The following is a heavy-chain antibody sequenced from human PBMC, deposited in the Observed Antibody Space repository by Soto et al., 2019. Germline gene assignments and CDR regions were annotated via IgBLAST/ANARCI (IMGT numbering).Heavy chain of an antibody. Sequence: SETLSLTCTVSGGSISSGGYYWSWIRQHPGKGLEWIGYIYYSGSTYYSPSLKSRVTISVDTSKNQFSLKLSSVTAADTAVYYCARGYGSGSYYYYYGMDVWGQGTTVTVSS. CDR3: ARGYGSGSYYYYYGMDV. CDR1: GGSISSGGYY. V-gene: IGHV4-31*03. J-gene: IGHJ6*02. CDR2: IYYSGST. D-gene: IGHD3-10*01.